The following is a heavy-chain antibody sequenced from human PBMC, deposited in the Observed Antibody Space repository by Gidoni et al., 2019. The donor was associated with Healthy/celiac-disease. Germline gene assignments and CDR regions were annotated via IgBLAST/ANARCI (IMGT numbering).Heavy chain of an antibody. V-gene: IGHV3-13*01. D-gene: IGHD1-26*01. CDR1: GFTFSSYD. J-gene: IGHJ6*02. CDR2: IGTAGDT. Sequence: EVQLVESGGGLVQPGGSLRLSCAASGFTFSSYDMHWVRQATGKGLECVSAIGTAGDTYYPGSVKGRFTISRENAKNSLYLQMNSLRAGDTAVYYCARLSGSYGGVYGMDVWGQGTTVTVSS. CDR3: ARLSGSYGGVYGMDV.